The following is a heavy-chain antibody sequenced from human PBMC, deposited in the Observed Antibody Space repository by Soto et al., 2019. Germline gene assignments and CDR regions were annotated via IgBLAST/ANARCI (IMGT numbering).Heavy chain of an antibody. D-gene: IGHD6-25*01. CDR2: INHSGTT. CDR1: RGSFSGFY. Sequence: SETLSLTCGVYRGSFSGFYWSWVRPTPGGGLEWIGEINHSGTTNYNPSFQNRVTISVDKSTNNFSLKMTSVTAADAAVYYCARGRGYVYGSNFYGLDVWGQGTTVTVSS. V-gene: IGHV4-34*01. CDR3: ARGRGYVYGSNFYGLDV. J-gene: IGHJ6*02.